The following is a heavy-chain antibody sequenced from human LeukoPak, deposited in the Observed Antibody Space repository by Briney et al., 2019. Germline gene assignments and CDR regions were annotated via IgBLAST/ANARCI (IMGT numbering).Heavy chain of an antibody. CDR3: AKQKTYSSPYYFDC. V-gene: IGHV3-23*01. CDR1: GCTFSSYA. Sequence: GGSLRLSCAASGCTFSSYAMSWVRQAPGKGLEWVSAISGTGGSTYYADSVKGRFTISRDNSKNTLYLQMNSLRADDTAVYYCAKQKTYSSPYYFDCWGQGTLVTVSS. D-gene: IGHD6-6*01. CDR2: ISGTGGST. J-gene: IGHJ4*02.